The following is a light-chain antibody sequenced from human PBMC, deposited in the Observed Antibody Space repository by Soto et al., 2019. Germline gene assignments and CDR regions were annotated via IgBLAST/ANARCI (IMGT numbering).Light chain of an antibody. CDR1: ARDIGGYDY. V-gene: IGLV2-14*01. CDR3: SSYTSSSTVGV. Sequence: QSALTQPPSASGSPGQSVTISCTGTARDIGGYDYVSWYQQHPGKAPKVIISEVSKRPSGVSHRFSGSKSGNTASLTISGLQAEDEADYYCSSYTSSSTVGVFGTGTKLTVL. CDR2: EVS. J-gene: IGLJ1*01.